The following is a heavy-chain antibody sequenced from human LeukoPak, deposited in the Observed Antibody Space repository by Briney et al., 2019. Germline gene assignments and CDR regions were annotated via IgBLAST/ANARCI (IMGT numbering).Heavy chain of an antibody. CDR3: ARDRLVEMATIGGAFDI. D-gene: IGHD5-24*01. V-gene: IGHV1-2*02. CDR2: INPNSGGT. CDR1: GYTFTGYY. Sequence: GASVKVSCKASGYTFTGYYMHWVRQAPGQGLEWMGWINPNSGGTNYAQKFQGRVTMTRDTSISTAYMELSRLRSDDTAVYYCARDRLVEMATIGGAFDIWGQGTMVTVSS. J-gene: IGHJ3*02.